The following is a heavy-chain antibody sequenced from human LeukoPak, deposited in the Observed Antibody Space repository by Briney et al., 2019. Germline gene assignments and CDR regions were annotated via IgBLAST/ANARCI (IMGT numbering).Heavy chain of an antibody. V-gene: IGHV4-34*01. Sequence: SETLSLTCAVYGASFSGYYWSWIRQPPGKGLEWIGEISHSGSTNYNPSLKSRVTISVDTSKNQFSLKLSSVTAADTAVYYCARGARGGYDFWSGYFYYYYYYGMDVWGQGTTVTVSS. J-gene: IGHJ6*02. D-gene: IGHD3-3*01. CDR2: ISHSGST. CDR3: ARGARGGYDFWSGYFYYYYYYGMDV. CDR1: GASFSGYY.